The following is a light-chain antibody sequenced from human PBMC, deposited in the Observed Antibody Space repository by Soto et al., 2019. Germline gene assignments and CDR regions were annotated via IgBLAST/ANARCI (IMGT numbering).Light chain of an antibody. CDR1: SSNIGAGYE. CDR3: QSYDSRLSGSVV. J-gene: IGLJ2*01. Sequence: QAVVTQPPSVSGAPGQRVTISCTGSSSNIGAGYEVHWYQQLPGTAPKLLIYDNNNRPSGVPDRFSGSKSGTSASLAITGLQAEDEADYYCQSYDSRLSGSVVFGGGTKVTVL. V-gene: IGLV1-40*01. CDR2: DNN.